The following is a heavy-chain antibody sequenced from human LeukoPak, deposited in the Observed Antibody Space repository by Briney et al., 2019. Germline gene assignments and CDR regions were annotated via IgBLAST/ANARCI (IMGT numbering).Heavy chain of an antibody. V-gene: IGHV1-69*05. Sequence: ASVKVSCKASGGTFSSYAISWVRQAPGQGLEWMGGIIPIFGTANYAQKLQGRVTMTTDTSTSTAYMELRSLRSDDTAVYYCARLGQEDSGSQGGDHHEYYYFYYMDVWGKGTTVTVSS. CDR1: GGTFSSYA. J-gene: IGHJ6*03. CDR2: IIPIFGTA. CDR3: ARLGQEDSGSQGGDHHEYYYFYYMDV. D-gene: IGHD3-16*01.